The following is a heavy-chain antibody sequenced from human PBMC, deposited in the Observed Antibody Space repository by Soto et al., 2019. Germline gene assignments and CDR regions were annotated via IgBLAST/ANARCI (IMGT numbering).Heavy chain of an antibody. J-gene: IGHJ6*02. V-gene: IGHV3-33*01. D-gene: IGHD5-12*01. CDR2: IWYDGSNK. Sequence: GGSLRLSCAASGLTFSSYGMHWVRQAPGKGLEWVAVIWYDGSNKYYADSVKGRFTISRDNSKNTLYLQMNSLRAEDTAVYYCARYGYSGYDYKGYYCGMDVWGQGTTVTVSS. CDR1: GLTFSSYG. CDR3: ARYGYSGYDYKGYYCGMDV.